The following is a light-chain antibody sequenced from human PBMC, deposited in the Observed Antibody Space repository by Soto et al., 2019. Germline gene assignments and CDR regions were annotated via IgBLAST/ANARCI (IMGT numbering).Light chain of an antibody. CDR2: GAS. Sequence: EIVLTQSPGSLSLSPGERATLSCRASQSVSNNYLAWYQQKPGQAPRLLIYGASNRATGIPDRFSGSGSGTDFALTISRLEPEDFAVYYCQQYYSSPTWTFGQGTKVDIK. CDR1: QSVSNNY. J-gene: IGKJ1*01. CDR3: QQYYSSPTWT. V-gene: IGKV3-20*01.